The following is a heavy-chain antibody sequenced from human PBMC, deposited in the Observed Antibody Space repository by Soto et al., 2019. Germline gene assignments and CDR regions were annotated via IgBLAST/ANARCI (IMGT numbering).Heavy chain of an antibody. V-gene: IGHV4-34*01. J-gene: IGHJ4*02. CDR1: GGSFSGYY. Sequence: PSETLSLTCAVYGGSFSGYYWSWIRQPPGKGLEWIGEINHSGSTNYNPSLKSRVTISVDTSKNQFSLKLSSVTAADTAVYYCARHRPSDVLLWFGELWAAFDYWGQGTPVTVSS. CDR2: INHSGST. CDR3: ARHRPSDVLLWFGELWAAFDY. D-gene: IGHD3-10*01.